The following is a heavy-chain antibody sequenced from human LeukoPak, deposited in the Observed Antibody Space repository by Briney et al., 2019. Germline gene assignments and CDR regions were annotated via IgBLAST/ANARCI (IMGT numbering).Heavy chain of an antibody. V-gene: IGHV1-2*02. Sequence: ASVKVSCKASGYTFTGYYMHWVRQAPGQGLEWMGWINPNSGGTNYAQKFQGRVTMTRDTSISTAYMELSRLRSDDTAVYYCARDVSSTSSWWFDPWGQGTLVTVSS. CDR3: ARDVSSTSSWWFDP. CDR1: GYTFTGYY. CDR2: INPNSGGT. D-gene: IGHD2-2*01. J-gene: IGHJ5*02.